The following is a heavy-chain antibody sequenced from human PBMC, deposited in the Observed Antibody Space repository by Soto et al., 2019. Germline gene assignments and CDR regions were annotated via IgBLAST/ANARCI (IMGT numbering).Heavy chain of an antibody. J-gene: IGHJ3*02. CDR3: ARAASSGYYSWGAFDI. CDR2: IYSGGST. V-gene: IGHV3-53*01. CDR1: GFTVSSNY. D-gene: IGHD3-22*01. Sequence: GGSLRLSCAASGFTVSSNYMSWVRQAPGKGLEWVSVIYSGGSTYYADSVKGRFTISRDNSKNTLYLQMNSLRAEDTAVYYCARAASSGYYSWGAFDIWGQGTMVTVSS.